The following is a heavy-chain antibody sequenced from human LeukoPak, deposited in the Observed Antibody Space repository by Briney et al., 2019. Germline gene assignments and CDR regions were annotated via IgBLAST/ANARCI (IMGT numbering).Heavy chain of an antibody. CDR1: GGSFSGYY. CDR2: INHSGST. Sequence: PSETLSLTCAVYGGSFSGYYWSWIRQPPGKGLEWIGEINHSGSTNYNPSLKRRVTISVATSKNEFSLKLSSVAAADTAVYYCASVFRPYYYGSGSGSFDYWGQGTLVTVSS. CDR3: ASVFRPYYYGSGSGSFDY. D-gene: IGHD3-10*01. V-gene: IGHV4-34*01. J-gene: IGHJ4*02.